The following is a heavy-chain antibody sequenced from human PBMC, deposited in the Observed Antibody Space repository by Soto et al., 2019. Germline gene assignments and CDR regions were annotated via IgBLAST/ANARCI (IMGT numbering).Heavy chain of an antibody. Sequence: EVQLVKSGGGLVQPGRSLILSCAASGFTFDDYAMHWVRQAPGKGLEWVSGISWNSGSIGYADSVKGRFTISRDNAKNSLYLQMNSLRAEDTALYYCAKDYSGSYYNLPDYWGQGTLVTVSS. J-gene: IGHJ4*02. V-gene: IGHV3-9*01. D-gene: IGHD3-10*01. CDR1: GFTFDDYA. CDR2: ISWNSGSI. CDR3: AKDYSGSYYNLPDY.